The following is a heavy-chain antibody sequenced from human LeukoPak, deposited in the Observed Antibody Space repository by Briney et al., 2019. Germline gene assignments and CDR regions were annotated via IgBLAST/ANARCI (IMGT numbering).Heavy chain of an antibody. CDR2: INPNSGGT. D-gene: IGHD1-26*01. Sequence: ASVKVSCKASGYTFTGYYIHWGRQAPGQGLEWMGRINPNSGGTNDAQEFQGRVTMTRDTSISTAYMELSSLTSDDTAVYYCARDLSSTSNWEFDYWGQGTLVTVSS. CDR1: GYTFTGYY. J-gene: IGHJ4*02. V-gene: IGHV1-2*06. CDR3: ARDLSSTSNWEFDY.